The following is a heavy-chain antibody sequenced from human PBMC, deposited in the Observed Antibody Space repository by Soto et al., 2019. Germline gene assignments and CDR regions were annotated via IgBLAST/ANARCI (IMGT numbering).Heavy chain of an antibody. J-gene: IGHJ4*02. Sequence: GGSLRLSCVASGFTFSNYSMSWVRQAPGKGLEWVSAISGSDGSTYYADSVKGRFTISRDNSKNTLYLQMNSLRAEDTAVYYCAKDSRVTMVRGVIIPPGYWGQGTLVTVSS. V-gene: IGHV3-23*01. CDR3: AKDSRVTMVRGVIIPPGY. CDR1: GFTFSNYS. CDR2: ISGSDGST. D-gene: IGHD3-10*01.